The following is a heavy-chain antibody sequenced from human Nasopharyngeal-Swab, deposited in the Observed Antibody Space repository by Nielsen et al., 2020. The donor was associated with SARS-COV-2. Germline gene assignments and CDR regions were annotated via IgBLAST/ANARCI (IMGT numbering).Heavy chain of an antibody. D-gene: IGHD5-24*01. V-gene: IGHV3-48*04. CDR2: ISSSSSTI. Sequence: SLKISCAASAFTFSSYSMNWVRQAPGKVLEWVSYISSSSSTIYYADSVKGRFTISRDNAKNSLYLKMNSLRAEDTAVYYCARDWHGPFDYWGQGTLVTVSS. CDR1: AFTFSSYS. J-gene: IGHJ4*02. CDR3: ARDWHGPFDY.